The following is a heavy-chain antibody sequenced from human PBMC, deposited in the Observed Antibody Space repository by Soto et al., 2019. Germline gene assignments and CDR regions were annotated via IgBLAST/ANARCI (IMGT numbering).Heavy chain of an antibody. V-gene: IGHV3-33*01. CDR2: IWYDGSNK. CDR3: ARDYVYVWGSYRKYGMDV. Sequence: PGGSLRLSCAASGFTFSSYGMHWVRQAPGKGLEWVAVIWYDGSNKYYADSVKGRFTISRDNSKNTLYLQMNSLRAEDTAVYYCARDYVYVWGSYRKYGMDVWGQGTKVTVSS. J-gene: IGHJ6*02. D-gene: IGHD3-16*02. CDR1: GFTFSSYG.